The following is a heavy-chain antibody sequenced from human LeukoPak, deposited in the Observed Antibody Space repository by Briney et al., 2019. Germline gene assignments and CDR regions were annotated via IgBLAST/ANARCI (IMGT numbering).Heavy chain of an antibody. CDR2: ISAYNGYT. Sequence: GSVKLSCKASGYTFTRYGITWVRQAPGQGLEWMTWISAYNGYTNYAEKFQGRLTMTTDASTSTAYMELRGLRSDDTAVYYCTRDHMLRSAAGTLDYWGQGTLGTASS. V-gene: IGHV1-18*01. J-gene: IGHJ4*02. D-gene: IGHD6-13*01. CDR3: TRDHMLRSAAGTLDY. CDR1: GYTFTRYG.